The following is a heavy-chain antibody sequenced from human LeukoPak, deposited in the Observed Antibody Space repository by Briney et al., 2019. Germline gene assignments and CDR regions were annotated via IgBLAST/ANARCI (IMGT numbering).Heavy chain of an antibody. V-gene: IGHV1-46*01. Sequence: ASVRVSCKASGYTFTSYYMHWVRQAPGQGLEWMGIINPSGGSTSYAQKFQGRVTVTRDTSTSTVYMELSSLRSEDTAVYYCAREAGIAVAKDNPPFDYWGQGTLVTVSS. D-gene: IGHD6-19*01. CDR2: INPSGGST. J-gene: IGHJ4*02. CDR3: AREAGIAVAKDNPPFDY. CDR1: GYTFTSYY.